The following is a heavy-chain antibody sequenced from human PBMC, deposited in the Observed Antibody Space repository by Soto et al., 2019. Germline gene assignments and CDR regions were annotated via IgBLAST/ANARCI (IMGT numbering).Heavy chain of an antibody. D-gene: IGHD2-15*01. CDR3: ARTLGRYCSGGSCYMPFDY. J-gene: IGHJ4*02. V-gene: IGHV1-69*13. CDR1: GGTFSSYA. Sequence: GASVKVSCKASGGTFSSYAISWVRQAPGQGLEWMGGIIPIFGAANYAQKFQGRVTITADESTSTAYMELSSLRSEDTAVYYCARTLGRYCSGGSCYMPFDYWGQGTLVTVSS. CDR2: IIPIFGAA.